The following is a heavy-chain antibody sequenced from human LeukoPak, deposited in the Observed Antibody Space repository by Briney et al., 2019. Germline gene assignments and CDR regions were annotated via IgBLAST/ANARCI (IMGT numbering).Heavy chain of an antibody. CDR3: ARDRSGVYDSSGFFDY. D-gene: IGHD3-22*01. CDR1: DHSFSSAYY. V-gene: IGHV4-38-2*02. J-gene: IGHJ4*02. Sequence: PSETLSLTCAVSDHSFSSAYYWGWIRPPPGKGLEWIGSIYHGGKTYYNPSLKSRVTISIDTSKNQFSLKLSSVTAADTAVYYCARDRSGVYDSSGFFDYWGQGTLVTVSS. CDR2: IYHGGKT.